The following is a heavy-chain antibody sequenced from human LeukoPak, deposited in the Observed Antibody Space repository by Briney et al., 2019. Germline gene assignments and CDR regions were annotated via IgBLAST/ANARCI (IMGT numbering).Heavy chain of an antibody. CDR3: ARGFGTGSYGENY. CDR1: GFTFSSYD. D-gene: IGHD4-17*01. CDR2: ISNGGYTI. Sequence: SGGSLRLSCADSGFTFSSYDMNWVRQAPGRGLEWISYISNGGYTIYYADSVKGRFTISRDNAKNSLYLQMNSLRAEDTAVYYCARGFGTGSYGENYWGQGTLVTVSS. J-gene: IGHJ4*02. V-gene: IGHV3-48*03.